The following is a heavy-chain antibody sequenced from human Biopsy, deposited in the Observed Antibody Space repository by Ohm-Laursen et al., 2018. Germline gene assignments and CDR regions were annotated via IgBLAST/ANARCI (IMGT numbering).Heavy chain of an antibody. CDR1: EGTFSNYG. Sequence: VKISCKAPEGTFSNYGVNWVRQAPGQGFEWLGGNIPILGTGNYAQKFQDRVTVAADTSTSTATMELRSLRSDDTAVYYCATKLTGYFHHWGQGTLVSVSS. J-gene: IGHJ1*01. D-gene: IGHD3-9*01. V-gene: IGHV1-69*13. CDR3: ATKLTGYFHH. CDR2: NIPILGTG.